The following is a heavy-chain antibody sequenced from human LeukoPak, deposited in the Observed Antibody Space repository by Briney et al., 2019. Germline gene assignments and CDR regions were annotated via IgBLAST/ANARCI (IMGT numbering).Heavy chain of an antibody. CDR2: INHSGST. CDR3: ARRTPGYCSGGSCYSRYYYYYYMDV. J-gene: IGHJ6*03. V-gene: IGHV4-34*01. CDR1: GGSISSYY. D-gene: IGHD2-15*01. Sequence: SSETLSLTCTVSGGSISSYYWSWIRQPPGKGLEWIGEINHSGSTNYNPSLKSRVTISVDTSKNQFSLKLSSVTAADTAVYYCARRTPGYCSGGSCYSRYYYYYYMDVWGKGTTVTISS.